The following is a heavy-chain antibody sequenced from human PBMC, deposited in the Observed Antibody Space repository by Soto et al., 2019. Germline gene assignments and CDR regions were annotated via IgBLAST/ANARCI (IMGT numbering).Heavy chain of an antibody. CDR2: IYYSGST. D-gene: IGHD2-2*01. V-gene: IGHV4-30-4*01. CDR3: ARSSGIAYQLLPVDP. Sequence: SETLSLTCTVSGGSISSGDYYWSWIRQPPGRGLEWIGYIYYSGSTYYNPSLKSRVTISVDTSKNQFSLKLSSVTAADTAVYYCARSSGIAYQLLPVDPWGQGTLVTVSS. J-gene: IGHJ5*02. CDR1: GGSISSGDYY.